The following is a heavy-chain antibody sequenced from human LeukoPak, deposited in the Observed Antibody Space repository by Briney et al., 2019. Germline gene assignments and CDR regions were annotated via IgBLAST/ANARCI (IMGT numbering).Heavy chain of an antibody. J-gene: IGHJ3*02. D-gene: IGHD4-17*01. CDR1: GFTFSSYA. V-gene: IGHV3-23*01. CDR3: AKARYRDYGDYAGDAFDI. Sequence: GGSLRLSCAASGFTFSSYAMSWVRQAPGKGLEWVSAISGSGGSTYYADSVKGRFTISRDNSKNTLYLQMNSLRAEDTAVYYCAKARYRDYGDYAGDAFDIWGQRTMVTVSS. CDR2: ISGSGGST.